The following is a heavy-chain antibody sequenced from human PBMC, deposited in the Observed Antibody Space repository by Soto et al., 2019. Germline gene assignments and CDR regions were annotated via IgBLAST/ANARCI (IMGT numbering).Heavy chain of an antibody. D-gene: IGHD2-15*01. CDR3: ARDPHLGYCSGGSCSPGYYFDY. Sequence: ASVKVSCKASGYTFTGYYMHWVRQAPGQGLEWMGWINPNSGGTNYAQKFQGWVTMTRDTSISTAYMELSRLRSDDTAVYYCARDPHLGYCSGGSCSPGYYFDYWGQGTLVTVPQ. CDR2: INPNSGGT. J-gene: IGHJ4*02. V-gene: IGHV1-2*04. CDR1: GYTFTGYY.